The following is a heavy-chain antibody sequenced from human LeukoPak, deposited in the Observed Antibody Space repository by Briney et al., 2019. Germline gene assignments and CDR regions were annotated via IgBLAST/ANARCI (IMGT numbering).Heavy chain of an antibody. D-gene: IGHD4-23*01. V-gene: IGHV3-23*01. CDR1: GFTFSSYG. J-gene: IGHJ4*02. CDR3: AKRSDYGGNWNYFDY. Sequence: GGSLRLSCAASGFTFSSYGMSWVRQAPGKGLEWVSAISSRGGSTYYADSVKGRFTISRDNSKNTLYLQMNSLRAEDTAVYYRAKRSDYGGNWNYFDYWGQGTPVTVSS. CDR2: ISSRGGST.